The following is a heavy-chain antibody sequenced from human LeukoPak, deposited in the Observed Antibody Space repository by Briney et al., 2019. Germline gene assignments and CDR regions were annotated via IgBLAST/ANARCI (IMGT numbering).Heavy chain of an antibody. CDR2: ISSSSNYI. CDR1: GFTFSSYN. V-gene: IGHV3-21*01. Sequence: GGSLRLSCAASGFTFSSYNMNWVRQAPGRGLEWVASISSSSNYIYYVDSVKGRFTISRDNAKNSLYLQMNSLRAEDTAVYYCARGGSYFDYWGQGTLVTVSS. J-gene: IGHJ4*02. CDR3: ARGGSYFDY. D-gene: IGHD1-26*01.